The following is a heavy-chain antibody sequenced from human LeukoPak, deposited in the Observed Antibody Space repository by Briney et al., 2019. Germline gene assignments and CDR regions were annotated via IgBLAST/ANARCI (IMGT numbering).Heavy chain of an antibody. CDR1: GFTSSSYE. CDR3: AREGLQVAAADYYYYYGMDV. J-gene: IGHJ6*02. Sequence: GGSLRLSCAASGFTSSSYEMNWVRQAPGKGLEWVSYISSSGSTIYYADSVKGRFTISRDNAKNSLYLQMNSLRAEDTAVYYCAREGLQVAAADYYYYYGMDVWGQGTTVTVSS. D-gene: IGHD6-13*01. V-gene: IGHV3-48*03. CDR2: ISSSGSTI.